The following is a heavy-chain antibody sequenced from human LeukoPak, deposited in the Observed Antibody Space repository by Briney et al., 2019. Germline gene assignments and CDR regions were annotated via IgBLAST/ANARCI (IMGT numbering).Heavy chain of an antibody. CDR1: GDSVSSNSNA. V-gene: IGHV6-1*01. CDR2: TYYRSKWFM. D-gene: IGHD2/OR15-2a*01. CDR3: VRARPKNPFDC. J-gene: IGHJ4*02. Sequence: SQTLSLTCAISGDSVSSNSNAWNWVRQSPSRGLEWLGRTYYRSKWFMDYALSVKSRMTVNPDTTKDQFSLQLNSVTPEDTAVYYCVRARPKNPFDCWGQGTVVTVSS.